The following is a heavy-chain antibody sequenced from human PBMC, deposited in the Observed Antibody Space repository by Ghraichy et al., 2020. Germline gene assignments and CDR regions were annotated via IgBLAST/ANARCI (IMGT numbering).Heavy chain of an antibody. D-gene: IGHD7-27*01. CDR3: ARGTGDGVQYYYYYYYMDV. V-gene: IGHV4-34*01. J-gene: IGHJ6*03. CDR2: INHSGST. CDR1: GGSFSGYY. Sequence: SETLSLTCAVYGGSFSGYYWSWIRQPPGKGLEWIGEINHSGSTNYNPSLKSRVTISVDSSKNQFSLKLSSVTAADTAVYYCARGTGDGVQYYYYYYYMDVWGKGTTVTVSS.